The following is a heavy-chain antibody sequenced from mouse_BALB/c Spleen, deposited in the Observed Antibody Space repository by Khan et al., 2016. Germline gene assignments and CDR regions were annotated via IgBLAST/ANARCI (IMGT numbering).Heavy chain of an antibody. Sequence: VQLQESGAELVRPGSSVKISCKASGYAFSSYWMNWVKQRPGQGLEWIGQIYPGDGDTNYNGKFKGKATLTVDKSSSTAYMQLSSLTSEDAAVYFGVRDGEWDYWGQGTTLTVSS. CDR2: IYPGDGDT. CDR3: VRDGEWDY. J-gene: IGHJ2*01. CDR1: GYAFSSYW. V-gene: IGHV1-80*01.